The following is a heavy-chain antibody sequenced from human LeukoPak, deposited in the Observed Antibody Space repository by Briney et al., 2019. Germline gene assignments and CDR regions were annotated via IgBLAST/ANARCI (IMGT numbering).Heavy chain of an antibody. V-gene: IGHV6-1*01. CDR2: TFYRSKWYN. D-gene: IGHD2-15*01. J-gene: IGHJ4*02. Sequence: SQTPSLTCVIAGDSVSSNTAAWNWIRQSPLRGLEWLGRTFYRSKWYNDYAGSVKSRTTISPDTSKNHFSLHLDSVTPEDTAMYYCARDGWPAFDYWGQGSLVTVSS. CDR3: ARDGWPAFDY. CDR1: GDSVSSNTAA.